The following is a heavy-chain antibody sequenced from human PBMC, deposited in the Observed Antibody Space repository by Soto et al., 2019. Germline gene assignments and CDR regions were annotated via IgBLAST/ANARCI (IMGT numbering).Heavy chain of an antibody. J-gene: IGHJ6*02. CDR3: ARFLGGAGSYYDGQNYNYYNGMDV. CDR1: GGPYNSFA. D-gene: IGHD3-10*01. CDR2: IIPAFGTA. Sequence: QAPLVQSGAEVKKPGSSVKVSCKASGGPYNSFAISWVRQAPGQGLEWIGGIIPAFGTATYAQKFKGRVTITAEESTSTAYMELSSLTSEDTAVYYCARFLGGAGSYYDGQNYNYYNGMDVWGQGTTVTVSS. V-gene: IGHV1-69*01.